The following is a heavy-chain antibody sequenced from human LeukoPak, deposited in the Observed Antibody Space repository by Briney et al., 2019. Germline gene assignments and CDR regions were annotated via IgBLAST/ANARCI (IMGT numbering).Heavy chain of an antibody. CDR2: MNPNSGNT. J-gene: IGHJ4*02. D-gene: IGHD7-27*01. V-gene: IGHV1-8*01. CDR3: ARGPPNWGFDY. Sequence: ASVKVSCKASGYTFTGYDINWVRQATGQQLEWMGWMNPNSGNTGYAQKFQGRVTMTRNTSISTAYMELSSLRSEDTAVYYCARGPPNWGFDYWGQGALVTVSS. CDR1: GYTFTGYD.